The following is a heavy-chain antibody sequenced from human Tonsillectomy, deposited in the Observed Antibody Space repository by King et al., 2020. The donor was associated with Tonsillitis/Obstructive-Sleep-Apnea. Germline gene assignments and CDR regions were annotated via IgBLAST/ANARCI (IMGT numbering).Heavy chain of an antibody. CDR3: ERDRRGLGADFDI. CDR2: ISSSSSTI. V-gene: IGHV3-48*02. Sequence: QLVQSGGGLVQPGGSLRLSCAASGFTFSSYNMNWVRQAPGKGLEWVSYISSSSSTISYADSVKGRFTISRDNAKNSLYLQMNSLRDDDTAVYYCERDRRGLGADFDIWGQGTRVTVSS. J-gene: IGHJ3*02. D-gene: IGHD6-19*01. CDR1: GFTFSSYN.